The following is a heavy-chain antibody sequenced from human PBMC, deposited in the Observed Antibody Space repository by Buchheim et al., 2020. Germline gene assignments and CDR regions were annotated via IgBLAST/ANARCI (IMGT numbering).Heavy chain of an antibody. J-gene: IGHJ5*02. Sequence: QVQLQQWGAGLLKPSETLSLTCAVYGGSFSGYYWSWIRQPPGKGLEWIGEINHSGSTNYNPSLKSRVTISVETSKNQVSLKLSSVTAADTAVYYCAREGIAAAGTVNWFDPWGQGTL. CDR3: AREGIAAAGTVNWFDP. CDR1: GGSFSGYY. V-gene: IGHV4-34*01. CDR2: INHSGST. D-gene: IGHD6-13*01.